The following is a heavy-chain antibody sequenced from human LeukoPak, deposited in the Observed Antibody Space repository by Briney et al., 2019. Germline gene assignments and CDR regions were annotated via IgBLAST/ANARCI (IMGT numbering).Heavy chain of an antibody. J-gene: IGHJ4*02. Sequence: PGGSLRLSCVASGFSFSDYYMSWIRQAPGKGLEWVSSISRGGSSIYYADSVKGRFTISRDNAKNSLDLQMNSLRAEDTAVYYCARDQYLDYWGQGTLVTVSS. CDR3: ARDQYLDY. V-gene: IGHV3-11*01. CDR2: ISRGGSSI. CDR1: GFSFSDYY.